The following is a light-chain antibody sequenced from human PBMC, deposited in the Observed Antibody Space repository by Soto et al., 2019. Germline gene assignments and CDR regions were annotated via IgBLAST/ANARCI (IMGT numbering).Light chain of an antibody. CDR1: SSDVGGYNS. J-gene: IGLJ7*01. CDR2: DVS. CDR3: SSYTSSSTAV. Sequence: QSALTQPASVSGSPGQSITISCTGTSSDVGGYNSVSWYQQHPGKAPKLMIYDVSNRPSGVSNRFSGSKSGNTASLTISGLQAEYEADYYCSSYTSSSTAVFGGGTQLTVL. V-gene: IGLV2-14*01.